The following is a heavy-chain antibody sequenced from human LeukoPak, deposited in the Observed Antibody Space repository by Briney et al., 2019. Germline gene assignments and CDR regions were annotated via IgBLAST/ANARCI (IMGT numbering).Heavy chain of an antibody. CDR3: ARAIGYSNYLSWFDP. D-gene: IGHD4-11*01. J-gene: IGHJ5*02. V-gene: IGHV4-39*07. CDR2: IYYSGST. Sequence: SETLSLTCTVSGGSISSSSYYWGWIRQPPGKGLEWIGNIYYSGSTNYNPSLKSRVTISVDTSKNQFSLKLSSVTAADTAVYYCARAIGYSNYLSWFDPWGQGTLVTVSS. CDR1: GGSISSSSYY.